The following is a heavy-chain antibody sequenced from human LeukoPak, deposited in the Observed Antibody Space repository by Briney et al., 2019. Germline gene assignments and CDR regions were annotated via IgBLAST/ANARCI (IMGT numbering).Heavy chain of an antibody. CDR3: ARVAAGNTMFDF. Sequence: PSETLSLTCVVSGFRISRTHFWGWIRLAPGKGMEWLGSVFHTGITYYNPSVRGRVTISVDTSNNQFSLNLYSATAAGTAVYYCARVAAGNTMFDFWGRGTLVAVSS. D-gene: IGHD6-19*01. V-gene: IGHV4-38-2*01. CDR2: VFHTGIT. CDR1: GFRISRTHF. J-gene: IGHJ4*02.